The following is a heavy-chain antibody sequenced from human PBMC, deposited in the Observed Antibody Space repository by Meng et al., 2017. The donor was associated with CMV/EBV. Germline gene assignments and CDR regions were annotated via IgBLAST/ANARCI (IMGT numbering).Heavy chain of an antibody. CDR1: GGTFSSYA. J-gene: IGHJ5*02. CDR2: IIPILGIA. D-gene: IGHD2-2*01. V-gene: IGHV1-69*10. CDR3: AKDTSKVQRFDP. Sequence: SVKVSCKASGGTFSSYAISWVRQAPGQGLEWMGGIIPILGIANYAQKFQGRVTITADKSTSTAYMELSSLRSEDTAVYYCAKDTSKVQRFDPRGQGTLVTVSS.